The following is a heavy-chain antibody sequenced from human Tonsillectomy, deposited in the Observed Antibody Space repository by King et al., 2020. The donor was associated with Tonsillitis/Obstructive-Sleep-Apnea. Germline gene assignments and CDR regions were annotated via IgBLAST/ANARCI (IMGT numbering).Heavy chain of an antibody. CDR1: GGTFSSYG. Sequence: VQLVQSGAEVKKPGSSVKVSCKASGGTFSSYGISWVRQAPGQGLEWMGGIIPFLGIANYAQNFQGRVTIIADKSTSTAYMELSSLRSEDTAVYYCARGRESIRGYSGYESTYYYYYTMDVWGQGTTVTVSS. V-gene: IGHV1-69*10. CDR2: IIPFLGIA. D-gene: IGHD5-12*01. CDR3: ARGRESIRGYSGYESTYYYYYTMDV. J-gene: IGHJ6*02.